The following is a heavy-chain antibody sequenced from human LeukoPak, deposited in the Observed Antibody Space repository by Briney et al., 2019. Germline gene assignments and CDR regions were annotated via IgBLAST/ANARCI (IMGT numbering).Heavy chain of an antibody. D-gene: IGHD2-15*01. V-gene: IGHV4-4*07. CDR2: LYTSGVT. Sequence: PSETLSLTCTVSGGSISSYYWAWIRQPAGKGLEWIGRLYTSGVTNYNPSLKSRLTMSVDTSKNQFSLKLTSVTAADTGVYYCARDRPIAADQKLRFDPWGQGTLVTVSS. CDR1: GGSISSYY. J-gene: IGHJ5*02. CDR3: ARDRPIAADQKLRFDP.